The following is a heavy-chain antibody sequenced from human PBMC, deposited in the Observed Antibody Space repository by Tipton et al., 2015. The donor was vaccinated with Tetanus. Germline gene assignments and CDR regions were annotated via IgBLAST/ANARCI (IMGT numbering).Heavy chain of an antibody. CDR3: ARVTYYDSSTVDP. CDR2: ISSSSSTI. V-gene: IGHV3-48*02. Sequence: SLRLSCAASGFTFSSYSMNWVRQAPGKGLEWVSYISSSSSTIYYADSVKGRFTISRDNAKNSLYLQMNSLRDEDTAVYYCARVTYYDSSTVDPWGQGTLVTVSS. D-gene: IGHD3-22*01. J-gene: IGHJ5*02. CDR1: GFTFSSYS.